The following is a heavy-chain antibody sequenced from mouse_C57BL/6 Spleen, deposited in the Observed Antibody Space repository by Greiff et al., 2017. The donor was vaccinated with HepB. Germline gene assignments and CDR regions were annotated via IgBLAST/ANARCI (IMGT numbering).Heavy chain of an antibody. CDR3: ARRDYGNYGGY. D-gene: IGHD2-1*01. Sequence: QVQLQQPGAELVRPGSSVKLSCKASGYTFTSYWMDWVKQRPGQGLEWIGNIYPSDSETHYNQKFKDKATLTVDKSSSTAYMQLSSLTSEDSAVYYCARRDYGNYGGYWGQGTTLTVSS. CDR1: GYTFTSYW. J-gene: IGHJ2*01. CDR2: IYPSDSET. V-gene: IGHV1-61*01.